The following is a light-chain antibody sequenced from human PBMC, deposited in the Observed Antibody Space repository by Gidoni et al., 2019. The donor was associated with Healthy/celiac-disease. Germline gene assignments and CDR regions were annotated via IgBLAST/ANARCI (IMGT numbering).Light chain of an antibody. V-gene: IGKV3-20*01. CDR2: GAA. Sequence: DIVLTPSPGTLSLSPGERATLACRASQSVSSSYLAWYQQKPGQAPRLLIDGAASRATGIPDRFSGSGSGTDFTLTISRLEPEDFEVYYCQQYGSSPYTFGQXTKLEIK. J-gene: IGKJ2*01. CDR3: QQYGSSPYT. CDR1: QSVSSSY.